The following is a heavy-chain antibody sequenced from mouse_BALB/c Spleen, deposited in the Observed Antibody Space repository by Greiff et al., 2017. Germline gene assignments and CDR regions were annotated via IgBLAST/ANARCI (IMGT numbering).Heavy chain of an antibody. V-gene: IGHV1-4*01. Sequence: LQESGAELARPGASVKMSCKASGYTFTSYTMHWVKQRPGQGLEWIGYINPSSGYTNYNQKFKDKATLTADKSSSTAYMQLSSLTSEDSAVYYCARWRDVYAMDYWGQGTSVTVSS. CDR2: INPSSGYT. CDR1: GYTFTSYT. CDR3: ARWRDVYAMDY. J-gene: IGHJ4*01. D-gene: IGHD3-3*01.